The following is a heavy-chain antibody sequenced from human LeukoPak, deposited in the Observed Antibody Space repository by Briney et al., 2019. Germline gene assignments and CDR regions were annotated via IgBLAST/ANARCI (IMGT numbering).Heavy chain of an antibody. J-gene: IGHJ3*02. CDR2: IKQDGSEK. CDR3: ARTQTYYYDSSGYYPRPPDAFDI. D-gene: IGHD3-22*01. V-gene: IGHV3-7*01. CDR1: GFTFSSYW. Sequence: GGSLRLSCAASGFTFSSYWMSWVRQAPGKGLEWVANIKQDGSEKYYVDSVKGRFTISRDNAKNSLYLQMNSLRAEDTAVYYCARTQTYYYDSSGYYPRPPDAFDIWGQGTMVTVSS.